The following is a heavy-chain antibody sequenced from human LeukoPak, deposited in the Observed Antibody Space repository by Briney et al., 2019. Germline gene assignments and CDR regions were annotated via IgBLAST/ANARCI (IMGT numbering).Heavy chain of an antibody. Sequence: KPSETLSLTCSVSGGSISGFYWYWVRQPPGKGLGWIGYIYYTGNTNYNPSLESRVTVSMDTSRNQFSLRLRSVTAADTAVYYCVRSHHGGVWGKGTTVTVSS. V-gene: IGHV4-59*12. CDR3: VRSHHGGV. J-gene: IGHJ6*04. CDR1: GGSISGFY. D-gene: IGHD1-14*01. CDR2: IYYTGNT.